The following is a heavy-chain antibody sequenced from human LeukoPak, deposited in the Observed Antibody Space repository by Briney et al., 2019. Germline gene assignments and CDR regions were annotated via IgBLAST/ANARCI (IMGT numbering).Heavy chain of an antibody. CDR1: GYSFTSYW. Sequence: GESLKISCKGSGYSFTSYWIGWVRPMPGKGLEWMGIIYPGDSDTRYSPSFQGQVTISADKSISTAYLQWSSLKASDTAMYYCATTTAYYYDSSGYYPDYWGQGTLVTVSS. CDR2: IYPGDSDT. CDR3: ATTTAYYYDSSGYYPDY. D-gene: IGHD3-22*01. J-gene: IGHJ4*02. V-gene: IGHV5-51*01.